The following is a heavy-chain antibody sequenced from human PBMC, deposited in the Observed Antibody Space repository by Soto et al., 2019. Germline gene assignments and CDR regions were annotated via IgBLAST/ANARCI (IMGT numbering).Heavy chain of an antibody. V-gene: IGHV3-9*01. CDR2: ISWNSGNI. Sequence: DVQLVESGGGLVQPGRSLRLSCAASGFTFDDYAMHWVRQAPGKGLEWVSGISWNSGNIGYADSVKGRFTISRDNRKNSLYLQMNSLRAEDTALYYCAIFRTVTTPFDYWGQGALVTVSS. CDR3: AIFRTVTTPFDY. D-gene: IGHD4-17*01. CDR1: GFTFDDYA. J-gene: IGHJ4*02.